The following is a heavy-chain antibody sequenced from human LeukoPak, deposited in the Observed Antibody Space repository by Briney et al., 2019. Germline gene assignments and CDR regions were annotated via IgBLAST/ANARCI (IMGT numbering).Heavy chain of an antibody. CDR1: GFIFNIYG. Sequence: GGSLRLSCEASGFIFNIYGMSWVRQAPRKGLEWVSSISGSAGSASYADSVKGRFTMSRDSSKKTVYLQMNSLRAEDTAVYYCATAVASSSGWYADYWGQGTLVTVSS. CDR2: ISGSAGSA. J-gene: IGHJ4*02. CDR3: ATAVASSSGWYADY. V-gene: IGHV3-23*01. D-gene: IGHD6-19*01.